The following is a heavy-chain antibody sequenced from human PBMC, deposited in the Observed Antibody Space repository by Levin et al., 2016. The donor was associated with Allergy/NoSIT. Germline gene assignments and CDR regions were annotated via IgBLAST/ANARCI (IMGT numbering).Heavy chain of an antibody. Sequence: SRDNSKNTLYLQMNSLRAEDTAVYYCAKWDPRGSGIIDYWGQGTLVTVSS. D-gene: IGHD1-26*01. J-gene: IGHJ4*02. CDR3: AKWDPRGSGIIDY. V-gene: IGHV3-23*01.